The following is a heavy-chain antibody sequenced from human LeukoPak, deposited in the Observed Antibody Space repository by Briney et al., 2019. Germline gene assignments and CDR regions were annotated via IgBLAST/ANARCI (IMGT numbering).Heavy chain of an antibody. CDR1: GYTFTSYG. CDR2: ISAYNGNT. D-gene: IGHD6-13*01. Sequence: ASVKVSCKASGYTFTSYGISWVRQAPGQGLEWMGWISAYNGNTNYAQKLQGRVTMTTDTSTSTAYTALRSLRSDDTAVYYCARAGTRIAAAGPGDYWGQGTLVTVSS. V-gene: IGHV1-18*01. CDR3: ARAGTRIAAAGPGDY. J-gene: IGHJ4*02.